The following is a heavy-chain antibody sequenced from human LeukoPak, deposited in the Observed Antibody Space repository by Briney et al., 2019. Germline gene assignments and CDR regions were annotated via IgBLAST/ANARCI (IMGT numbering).Heavy chain of an antibody. D-gene: IGHD2-2*01. CDR1: GFTFSSFP. CDR3: AKPDWSRTNCYGGYFDY. J-gene: IGHJ4*02. V-gene: IGHV3-23*01. Sequence: GGSLTLSCAAAGFTFSSFPRRWVGQAPGKGREWVSAISGSGGSTYYADSVKGRFTTSRDNSKNTLYLEMNSLRAEDTAVYYCAKPDWSRTNCYGGYFDYGGQGPLVTVSS. CDR2: ISGSGGST.